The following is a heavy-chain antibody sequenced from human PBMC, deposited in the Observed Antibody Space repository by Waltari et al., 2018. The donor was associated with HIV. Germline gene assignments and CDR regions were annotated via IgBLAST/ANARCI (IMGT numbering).Heavy chain of an antibody. CDR1: GYTFSSYG. V-gene: IGHV1-18*01. CDR3: VKEGYCSGGSCYSGSLDI. D-gene: IGHD2-15*01. CDR2: ISSYKTNT. Sequence: QVQLVQSGAEVKRPGASVKVSCKTSGYTFSSYGISWVRQAPGQGLEWMGWISSYKTNTKYAQNFLGRVTMTTDTSTNTAYLELRSLRSDDTAVYYCVKEGYCSGGSCYSGSLDIWGQGTKVTVSS. J-gene: IGHJ3*02.